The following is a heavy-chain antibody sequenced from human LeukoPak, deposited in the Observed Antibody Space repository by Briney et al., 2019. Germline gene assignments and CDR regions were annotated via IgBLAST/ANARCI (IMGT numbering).Heavy chain of an antibody. D-gene: IGHD6-13*01. Sequence: SETLSLTCTVSGGSISSGSYFWVWIRQPPGKGLEWIGTIYNTGTTYYNPSLKSRVTISVDTSKSQFSLKLSSVTAADTAVYFCARDIVAAPYYYPYPMDVWGKGTTVTVSS. CDR3: ARDIVAAPYYYPYPMDV. J-gene: IGHJ6*03. V-gene: IGHV4-39*07. CDR1: GGSISSGSYF. CDR2: IYNTGTT.